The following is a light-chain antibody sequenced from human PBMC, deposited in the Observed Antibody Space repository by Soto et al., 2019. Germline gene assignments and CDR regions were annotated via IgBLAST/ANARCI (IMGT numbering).Light chain of an antibody. CDR3: MQSLQTPPT. CDR2: LGS. J-gene: IGKJ1*01. Sequence: EIVMTQSPLSLPVTPGEPASISCRSSQSLLHTNGFNYLDWYLQKPGQSPQLLIYLGSYRASGVPDRFSGSGSGTDFTLKINTVEVEDVGVYYCMQSLQTPPTFGQGTKVEIK. V-gene: IGKV2-28*01. CDR1: QSLLHTNGFNY.